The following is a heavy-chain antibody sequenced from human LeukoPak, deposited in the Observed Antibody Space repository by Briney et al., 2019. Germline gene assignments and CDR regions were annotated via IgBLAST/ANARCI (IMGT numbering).Heavy chain of an antibody. J-gene: IGHJ4*02. CDR3: ARGPLDSGYTYFDY. CDR1: GGSISSGGYY. D-gene: IGHD5-12*01. V-gene: IGHV4-31*03. Sequence: SQTLSLTCTVSGGSISSGGYYWSWIRQHPGKGLEWIGYIYYSGSTYYNPSLMSRVTISVDTSKNQFSLKLSSVTAADTAVYYCARGPLDSGYTYFDYWGQGTLVSVAS. CDR2: IYYSGST.